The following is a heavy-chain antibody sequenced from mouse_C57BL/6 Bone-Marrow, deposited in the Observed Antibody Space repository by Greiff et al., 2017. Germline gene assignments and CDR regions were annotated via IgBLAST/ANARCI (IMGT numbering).Heavy chain of an antibody. Sequence: EVPRVESGAELVRPGASVKLSCTASGFNIKDDYMHWVKQRPEQGLEWIGWIDPENGDTEYASKFQGKATIPADTSSNTAYLQLSSLTSEDTAVYYCTRGYDGYWGQGTTLTVSS. CDR1: GFNIKDDY. J-gene: IGHJ2*01. CDR3: TRGYDGY. V-gene: IGHV14-4*01. D-gene: IGHD2-3*01. CDR2: IDPENGDT.